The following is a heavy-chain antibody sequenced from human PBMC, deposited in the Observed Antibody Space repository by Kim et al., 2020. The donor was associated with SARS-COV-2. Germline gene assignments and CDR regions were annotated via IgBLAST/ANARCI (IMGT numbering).Heavy chain of an antibody. CDR2: IYYSGST. CDR3: AREKRNGYSYYFFGMDV. V-gene: IGHV4-59*13. J-gene: IGHJ6*01. D-gene: IGHD5-18*01. CDR1: GGSISSYY. Sequence: SETLSLTCTVSGGSISSYYWTWIRQTPGKGLEWIGYIYYSGSTNYNPSLKSRVTISVDTSKNQFSLKLSSVTAADTAVYYCAREKRNGYSYYFFGMDVWG.